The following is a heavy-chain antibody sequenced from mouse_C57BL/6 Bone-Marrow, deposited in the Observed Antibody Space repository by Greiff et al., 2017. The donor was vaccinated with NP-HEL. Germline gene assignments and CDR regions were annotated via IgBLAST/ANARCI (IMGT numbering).Heavy chain of an antibody. V-gene: IGHV8-8*01. Sequence: QVTLKVSGPGILQPSPTLSLTCSFSGFSLSTFGMGVGWIRQPSGMGLEWLAHIWWDDDKYYNPALKSRLTISKDTSKNQVFLKIANVDTADTATYYCARIENSLYYGNSYYAMDYWGQGTSVTVSS. J-gene: IGHJ4*01. CDR3: ARIENSLYYGNSYYAMDY. D-gene: IGHD2-1*01. CDR2: IWWDDDK. CDR1: GFSLSTFGMG.